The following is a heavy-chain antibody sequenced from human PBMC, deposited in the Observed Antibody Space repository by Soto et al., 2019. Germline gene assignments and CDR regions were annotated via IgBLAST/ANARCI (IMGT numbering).Heavy chain of an antibody. Sequence: QLVETGGGLIQPGTSLTLSCAASGFSVSRNYMTWVRQAPGKGLEWVSFVYSGGATFYADSVKGRFILSRDDSQNTMYLQMNNLRAEDTAVYYCARVPGRLWGRGTLDTVAS. CDR1: GFSVSRNY. J-gene: IGHJ4*02. D-gene: IGHD3-10*01. V-gene: IGHV3-53*02. CDR3: ARVPGRL. CDR2: VYSGGAT.